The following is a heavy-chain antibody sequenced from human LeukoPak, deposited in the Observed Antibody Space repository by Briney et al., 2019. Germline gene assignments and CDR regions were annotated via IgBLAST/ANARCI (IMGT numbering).Heavy chain of an antibody. D-gene: IGHD7-27*01. J-gene: IGHJ4*02. CDR3: ARQSTGDMLDY. CDR1: GGSISSSSYY. CDR2: IYYGGST. Sequence: SETLSLTCTVSGGSISSSSYYWGWIRQPPGQGLEWIGSIYYGGSTYYNPSLKSRVTISVDTSKNQFSLKLSSVTAADTAVYYCARQSTGDMLDYWGQGTLVTVSS. V-gene: IGHV4-39*01.